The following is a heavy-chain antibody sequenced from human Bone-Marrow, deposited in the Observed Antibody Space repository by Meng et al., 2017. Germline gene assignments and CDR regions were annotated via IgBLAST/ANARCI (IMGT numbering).Heavy chain of an antibody. CDR1: GGTFSSYA. D-gene: IGHD3-22*01. CDR2: IIPIFGTA. CDR3: AGGNYYDSSGYFDY. V-gene: IGHV1-69*05. J-gene: IGHJ4*02. Sequence: SVKVSWKASGGTFSSYAISWVRQAPGQGLEWMGGIIPIFGTANYAQKFQGRVTITTDESTSTAYMELSSLRSEDTAVYYCAGGNYYDSSGYFDYWGQGALVTVSS.